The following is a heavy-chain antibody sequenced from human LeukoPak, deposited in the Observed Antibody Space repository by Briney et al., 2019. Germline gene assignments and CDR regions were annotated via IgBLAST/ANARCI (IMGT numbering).Heavy chain of an antibody. D-gene: IGHD3-22*01. Sequence: ASVKVSCKASGYTFTDYYMHWVRQAPGQGLEWMGWIDPKSGVTTYAQKFQGRVTMTRDTSISTAYMELCSLTSHHTAVYYCAREFFDREKKEFDYWGQGAQVTVSS. V-gene: IGHV1-2*02. CDR1: GYTFTDYY. CDR2: IDPKSGVT. J-gene: IGHJ4*02. CDR3: AREFFDREKKEFDY.